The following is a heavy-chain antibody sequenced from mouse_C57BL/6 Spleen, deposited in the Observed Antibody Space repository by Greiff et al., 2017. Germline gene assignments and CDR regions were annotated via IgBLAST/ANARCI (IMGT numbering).Heavy chain of an antibody. Sequence: EVKRVESGGDLVKPGGSLKLSCAASGFTFSSYGMSWVRQTPDKRLEWVATISSGGSYTYYPDSVKGRFTISRDNAKNTLYLQMSSLKSEDTAMYYCARTDPLFDYWGQGTTLTVSS. CDR3: ARTDPLFDY. J-gene: IGHJ2*01. V-gene: IGHV5-6*01. CDR1: GFTFSSYG. CDR2: ISSGGSYT.